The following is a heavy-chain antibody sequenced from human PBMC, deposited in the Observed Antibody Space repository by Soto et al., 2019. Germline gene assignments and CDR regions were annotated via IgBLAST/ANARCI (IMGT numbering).Heavy chain of an antibody. CDR1: GGYISSGGYY. Sequence: SETLSLTGTVSGGYISSGGYYWSWIRQHPGKGLEWIGYIYYSGSTYYNPSLKSRVTISVDTSKNQFSLKLSSVTAADTAVYYCAREEARFLEWSRPYYYYGMDVWGQGTTVTVSS. J-gene: IGHJ6*02. D-gene: IGHD3-3*01. CDR3: AREEARFLEWSRPYYYYGMDV. V-gene: IGHV4-31*03. CDR2: IYYSGST.